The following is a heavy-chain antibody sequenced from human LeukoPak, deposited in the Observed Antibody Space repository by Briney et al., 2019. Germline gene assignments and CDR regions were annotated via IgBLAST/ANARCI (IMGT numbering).Heavy chain of an antibody. CDR3: ARDLVSMASSAFDI. D-gene: IGHD2-8*01. CDR2: IYYSGST. Sequence: SFSTYWMSWVRQAPGKGLEWIGSIYYSGSTYYNPSLKSRVTISVDTSKNQFSLKLSSVTAADTAVYYCARDLVSMASSAFDIWGQGTMVTVSS. V-gene: IGHV4-39*07. CDR1: SFSTYW. J-gene: IGHJ3*02.